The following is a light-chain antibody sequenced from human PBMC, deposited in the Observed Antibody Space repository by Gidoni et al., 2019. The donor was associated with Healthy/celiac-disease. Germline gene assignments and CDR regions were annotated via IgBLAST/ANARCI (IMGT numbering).Light chain of an antibody. V-gene: IGKV1-39*01. Sequence: DIQMTQSPSSLSASVGDRVTITCRASQSISSYLNWYQQKPGKAPKLLIYAASSLQSGVPSRFSGSGSGTDLTLTISSLHPEDFAPYYCQQSYSTPGTFXPXTKLEIK. J-gene: IGKJ2*01. CDR3: QQSYSTPGT. CDR1: QSISSY. CDR2: AAS.